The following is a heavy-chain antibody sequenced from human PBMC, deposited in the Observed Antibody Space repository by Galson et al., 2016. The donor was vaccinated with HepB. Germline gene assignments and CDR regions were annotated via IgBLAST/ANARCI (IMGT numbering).Heavy chain of an antibody. J-gene: IGHJ4*02. Sequence: SLRLSCAASGFTFSSYWMSWVRRAPGKGLEWVANVKQDGSEKYYVDSVKGRFTISRDNARNSLYLQMNSLRAEDTAVYYCARDGPHDFWSGYPFDYWGQGTLVTVSS. V-gene: IGHV3-7*01. CDR1: GFTFSSYW. CDR2: VKQDGSEK. CDR3: ARDGPHDFWSGYPFDY. D-gene: IGHD3-3*01.